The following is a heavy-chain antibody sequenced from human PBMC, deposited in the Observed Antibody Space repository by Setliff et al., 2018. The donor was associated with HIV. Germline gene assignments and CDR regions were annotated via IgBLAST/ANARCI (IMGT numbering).Heavy chain of an antibody. V-gene: IGHV4-59*11. CDR1: GGSITPHY. J-gene: IGHJ5*02. Sequence: SETLSLTCTVSGGSITPHYWSWIRQPPGKGLEWIGFVYYSGSTNYSPSLKSRVTISVDSSKNQFSLKLTSVTAAAAAIYYWARQYATYHSGAHYSDLWSQGTLVTVSS. D-gene: IGHD6-19*01. CDR3: ARQYATYHSGAHYSDL. CDR2: VYYSGST.